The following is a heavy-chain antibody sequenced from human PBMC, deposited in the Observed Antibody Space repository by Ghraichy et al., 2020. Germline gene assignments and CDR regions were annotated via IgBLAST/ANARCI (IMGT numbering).Heavy chain of an antibody. V-gene: IGHV3-74*01. CDR2: VNSDGSST. CDR1: GFTFSSYW. Sequence: GGSLRLSCAASGFTFSSYWMHWVRQAPGKGLVWVSRVNSDGSSTSYADSVKGRFTISRDNAKNTLYLLRAEDTAVFYCARLGASTVTLWGQGTLVTVSS. CDR3: ARLGASTVTL. D-gene: IGHD4-17*01. J-gene: IGHJ4*02.